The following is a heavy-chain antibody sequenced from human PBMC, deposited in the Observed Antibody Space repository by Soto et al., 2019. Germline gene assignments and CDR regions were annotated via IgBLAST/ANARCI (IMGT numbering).Heavy chain of an antibody. J-gene: IGHJ1*01. Sequence: EVQLLESGGGLVQPGGSLRLSCAASGFTFSSYAMSWVRQAPGKGLEWVSAISGSGGSTYYADSVKGRFTISRDSSKNTLYLQMSSLRAEDTAVYYCAKVGGSGSYPQYFQHWGQGTLVTVSS. D-gene: IGHD3-10*01. CDR3: AKVGGSGSYPQYFQH. V-gene: IGHV3-23*01. CDR2: ISGSGGST. CDR1: GFTFSSYA.